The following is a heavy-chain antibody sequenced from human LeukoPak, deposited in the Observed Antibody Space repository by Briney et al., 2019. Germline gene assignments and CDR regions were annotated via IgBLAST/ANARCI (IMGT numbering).Heavy chain of an antibody. CDR3: ARDSSGIVAPIEGHRAFHI. Sequence: PSETLSLTCSVSGGSISSSSYYWVWIRQPPGKGLEWIGSIFYSGSTYYNPSLKSRVTISVDTSKNQFSLNLSSVTAADTAVYFCARDSSGIVAPIEGHRAFHIWGPGTMVIVSS. J-gene: IGHJ3*02. V-gene: IGHV4-39*07. D-gene: IGHD5-12*01. CDR2: IFYSGST. CDR1: GGSISSSSYY.